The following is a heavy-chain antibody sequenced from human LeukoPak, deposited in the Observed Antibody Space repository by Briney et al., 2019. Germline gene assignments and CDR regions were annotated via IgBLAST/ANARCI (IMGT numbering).Heavy chain of an antibody. CDR2: ISGSGGST. V-gene: IGHV3-23*01. Sequence: GGSLRLSCAASGITLSNYGMSWVRQAPGKELEWVAGISGSGGSTNYADSVKGRFTISRDNPKNPLYLQMNSLRAEDTAVYFCAKRGVVIRVILVGFHKEAYYFDSWGQGALVTVSS. D-gene: IGHD3-22*01. CDR3: AKRGVVIRVILVGFHKEAYYFDS. J-gene: IGHJ4*02. CDR1: GITLSNYG.